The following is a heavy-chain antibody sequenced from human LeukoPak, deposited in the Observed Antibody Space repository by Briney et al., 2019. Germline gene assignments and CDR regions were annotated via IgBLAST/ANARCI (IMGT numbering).Heavy chain of an antibody. CDR3: AKDPIGYCSSTSCLGDNWFDP. D-gene: IGHD2-2*01. CDR2: IHYDGSNK. Sequence: GGSLRLSCAASGFTFSNYDMHWVRQAPGKGLEWVAFIHYDGSNKYYADSVKGRFTISRDNSKNTLYLQMNSLRAEDTAVYYCAKDPIGYCSSTSCLGDNWFDPWGQGTLVTVSS. J-gene: IGHJ5*02. CDR1: GFTFSNYD. V-gene: IGHV3-30*02.